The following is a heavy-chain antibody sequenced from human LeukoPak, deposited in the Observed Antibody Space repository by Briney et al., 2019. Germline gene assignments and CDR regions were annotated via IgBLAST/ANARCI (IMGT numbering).Heavy chain of an antibody. CDR2: MNPNSGNT. D-gene: IGHD6-13*01. J-gene: IGHJ5*02. V-gene: IGHV1-8*01. Sequence: EASVKVSCKASGYTFTSYDINWVRQATGQGLEWMGWMNPNSGNTGYAQKFQGRVTMTRNTSISTAYMELSSLRSEDTAVYYCARGFRGSSWYVGWFDPWGQGTLVTVSS. CDR3: ARGFRGSSWYVGWFDP. CDR1: GYTFTSYD.